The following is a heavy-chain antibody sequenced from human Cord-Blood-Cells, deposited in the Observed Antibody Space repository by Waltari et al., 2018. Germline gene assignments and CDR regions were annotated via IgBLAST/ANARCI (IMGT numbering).Heavy chain of an antibody. CDR1: GGTFSSYA. J-gene: IGHJ4*02. CDR3: ARATLRGYSYGYFDY. V-gene: IGHV1-69*06. Sequence: QVQLVQSGAEVKKPGSSVKVSCKASGGTFSSYAISWVRQAPGQGLEWMGGISPIFGTANYAQKCQGRVTMTADKSTSTAYMELSSLRSEDTAVYYCARATLRGYSYGYFDYWGQGTLVTVSS. D-gene: IGHD5-18*01. CDR2: ISPIFGTA.